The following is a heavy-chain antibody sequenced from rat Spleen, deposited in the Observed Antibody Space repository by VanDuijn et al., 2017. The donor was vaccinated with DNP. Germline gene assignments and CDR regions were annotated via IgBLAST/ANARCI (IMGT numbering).Heavy chain of an antibody. CDR3: TTDAAY. V-gene: IGHV5-27*01. J-gene: IGHJ3*01. Sequence: EVQLVESGGGLVQPGRSLKLSCAASGFIFSKYDMAWVRRAPTKGLEWVASISTSGGSTYYRDSVKGRFTISRDNAKSSLYLQMDSLRSEDTATYYCTTDAAYWGQGTLVTVSS. CDR1: GFIFSKYD. CDR2: ISTSGGST.